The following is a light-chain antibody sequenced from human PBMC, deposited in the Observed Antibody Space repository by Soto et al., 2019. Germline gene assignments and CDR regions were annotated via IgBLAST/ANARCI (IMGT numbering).Light chain of an antibody. J-gene: IGLJ1*01. V-gene: IGLV2-14*01. Sequence: SALTQPASVSGSPGQSITISCTGTSSDVGGYNYVSWYQQHPGKAPKLMIYEVSNRPSGVSNRFSGSKSGNTASLTISGLQAEDEADYYCSSYTSSSTQVFGTGTKVTVL. CDR3: SSYTSSSTQV. CDR1: SSDVGGYNY. CDR2: EVS.